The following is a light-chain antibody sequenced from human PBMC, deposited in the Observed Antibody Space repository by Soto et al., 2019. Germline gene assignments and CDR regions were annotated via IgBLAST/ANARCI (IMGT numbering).Light chain of an antibody. J-gene: IGKJ1*01. CDR3: QQSYSTRPWT. CDR1: QSISSY. Sequence: DIQMTQSPSSLSASVGDRVTITCRASQSISSYLNWYQQKPGKAPKLLIYAASSLQSGVPSRFSGSGSGTDFILTISSLQPEDFATYYCQQSYSTRPWTFGQGTKVEIK. CDR2: AAS. V-gene: IGKV1-39*01.